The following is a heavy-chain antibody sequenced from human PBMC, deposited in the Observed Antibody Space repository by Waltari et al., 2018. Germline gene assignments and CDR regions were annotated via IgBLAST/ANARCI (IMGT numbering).Heavy chain of an antibody. CDR1: GYTFTGYY. J-gene: IGHJ4*02. CDR2: INPNSGGT. V-gene: IGHV1-2*06. D-gene: IGHD3-10*01. CDR3: ARWGVLGITMVRGVPFDY. Sequence: QVQLVQSGAEVKKPGASVKVSCKASGYTFTGYYMHWVRQAPGQGLEWMGRINPNSGGTNYAQKFQGRVTMTRDTSISTAYMELSRLRSDDTAVYYCARWGVLGITMVRGVPFDYWGQGTLVTVSS.